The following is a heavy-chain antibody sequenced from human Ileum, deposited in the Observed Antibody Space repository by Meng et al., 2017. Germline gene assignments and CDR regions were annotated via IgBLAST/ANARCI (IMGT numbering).Heavy chain of an antibody. CDR1: SGSISSNTY. V-gene: IGHV4-4*02. Sequence: HGQLQESGPGLVGPSGTLSLTCAVSSGSISSNTYWSWVRQPPGKGLEWIGQISHSGSAYYNPSLKSRVTMSVDKSKSQFSLMLTSVTAADTAIYYCARHGGYSQDFWGQGTLVTVSS. CDR2: ISHSGSA. J-gene: IGHJ4*02. D-gene: IGHD4-23*01. CDR3: ARHGGYSQDF.